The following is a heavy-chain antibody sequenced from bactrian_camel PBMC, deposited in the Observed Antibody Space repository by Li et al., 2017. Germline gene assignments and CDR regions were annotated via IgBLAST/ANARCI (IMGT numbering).Heavy chain of an antibody. CDR3: AAVGASWSALDY. CDR2: IDTGDGST. Sequence: HVQLVESGGGLVQPGGSLRLSCAASGFRFDDYAMGWIRQAPGQEREGVAAIDTGDGSTYYLNSVEGRFTISHDNAKNTLYLQMNSLKPEDTAIYYCAAVGASWSALDYWGQGTQVTVS. V-gene: IGHV3S61*01. J-gene: IGHJ4*01. D-gene: IGHD2*01. CDR1: GFRFDDYA.